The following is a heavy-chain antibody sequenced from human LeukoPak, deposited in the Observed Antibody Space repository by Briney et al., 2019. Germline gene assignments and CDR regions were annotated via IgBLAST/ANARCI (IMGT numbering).Heavy chain of an antibody. CDR2: ISYDGSNK. V-gene: IGHV3-30*18. CDR1: RFTFSSYG. Sequence: GGSLRLSCAASRFTFSSYGMHWVRQAPGKGLEWVAVISYDGSNKYYADSVKGRFTISRDNSKNTLYLQMNSLIAEDTAVYYCAKALGAVVPAAMGLDYWGEGTLVTVSS. D-gene: IGHD2-2*01. J-gene: IGHJ4*02. CDR3: AKALGAVVPAAMGLDY.